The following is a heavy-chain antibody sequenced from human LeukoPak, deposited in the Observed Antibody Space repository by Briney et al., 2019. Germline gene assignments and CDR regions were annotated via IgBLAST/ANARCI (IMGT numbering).Heavy chain of an antibody. CDR3: ARGDSGSYYFDY. V-gene: IGHV3-48*04. CDR1: GFTFSIYW. D-gene: IGHD1-26*01. Sequence: PGGSLRLSCAASGFTFSIYWMNWVRQAPGKGLEWVSYISSSGSTIYYADSVKGRFTISRDNAKNSLYLQMNSLRAEDTAVYYCARGDSGSYYFDYWGQGTRVTVSS. CDR2: ISSSGSTI. J-gene: IGHJ4*02.